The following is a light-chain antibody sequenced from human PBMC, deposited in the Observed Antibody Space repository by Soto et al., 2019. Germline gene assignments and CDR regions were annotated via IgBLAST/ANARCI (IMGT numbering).Light chain of an antibody. V-gene: IGLV2-14*01. Sequence: SALTQPASVSGSPGQSITISCTGTRSDVGGYNYVSWYQHHPGKAPKLLIYEVTNRPAEVSNRFSGSKSGITASLTISGLQSEDEADYYCSSYTSGSTVIFGGGTQVTVL. CDR3: SSYTSGSTVI. CDR1: RSDVGGYNY. CDR2: EVT. J-gene: IGLJ2*01.